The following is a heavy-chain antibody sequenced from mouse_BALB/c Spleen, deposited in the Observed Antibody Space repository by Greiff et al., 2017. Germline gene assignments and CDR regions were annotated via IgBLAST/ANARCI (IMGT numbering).Heavy chain of an antibody. CDR1: GYAFTNYL. CDR3: ARSDYYGSRGYAMDY. V-gene: IGHV1-54*01. CDR2: INPGSGGT. D-gene: IGHD1-1*01. J-gene: IGHJ4*01. Sequence: VQLQESGAELVRPGTSVKVSCKASGYAFTNYLIEWVKQRPGQGLEWIGVINPGSGGTNYNEKFKGKATLTADKSSSTAYMQLSSLTSDDSAVYFCARSDYYGSRGYAMDYWGQGTSVTVSS.